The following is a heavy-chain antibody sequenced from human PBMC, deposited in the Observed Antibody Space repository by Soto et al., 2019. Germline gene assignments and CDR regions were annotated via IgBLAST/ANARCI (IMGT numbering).Heavy chain of an antibody. Sequence: ASVKVSCKAFEGTYSGYLSGGGRQPPGKGLGWMGGIIPIFGTANYARKFQGRVTITADESTSTAYMELSSLRSEDTAVYYCARDNPSCSGGSCYSFYFDYWGQGTLVTVSS. J-gene: IGHJ4*02. CDR1: EGTYSGYL. CDR2: IIPIFGTA. CDR3: ARDNPSCSGGSCYSFYFDY. V-gene: IGHV1-69*13. D-gene: IGHD2-15*01.